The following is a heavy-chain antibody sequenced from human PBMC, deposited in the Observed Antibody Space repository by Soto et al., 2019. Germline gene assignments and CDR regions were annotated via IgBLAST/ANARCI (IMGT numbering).Heavy chain of an antibody. CDR1: GFSFSSYG. Sequence: QVQLVESGGGVVQPGRSLRLSCAASGFSFSSYGMHWVRQAPGKGLEWVAVIAFDGGNTYYADSVKGRFTISRDNSKSTLYLQMNTLRAADTALYYCAKDRGEQWLVLSFDYWGQGTLVTVSS. CDR2: IAFDGGNT. D-gene: IGHD6-19*01. J-gene: IGHJ4*02. CDR3: AKDRGEQWLVLSFDY. V-gene: IGHV3-30*18.